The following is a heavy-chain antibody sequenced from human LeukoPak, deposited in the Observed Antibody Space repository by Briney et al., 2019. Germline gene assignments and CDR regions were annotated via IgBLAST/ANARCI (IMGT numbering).Heavy chain of an antibody. V-gene: IGHV4-39*07. Sequence: PSETLSLTCIVFGGSISTSDSYWGWIRLAPGKGLEWIGTIYYSGTTYYSPSFKSRVTISVDTSKNQFSLKLSSVTAADTAVYYCARDSLPMVRWGQGTLVTVSS. CDR2: IYYSGTT. J-gene: IGHJ4*02. D-gene: IGHD3-10*01. CDR3: ARDSLPMVR. CDR1: GGSISTSDSY.